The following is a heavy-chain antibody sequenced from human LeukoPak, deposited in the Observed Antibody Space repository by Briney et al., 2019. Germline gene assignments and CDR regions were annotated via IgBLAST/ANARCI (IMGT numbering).Heavy chain of an antibody. Sequence: VASVTVSCTASGYTFTSYDINWVRQATGQGLEWMGWMNPNSGNTGYAQKFQGRVTMTRNTSISTAYMELSSLRSEDTAVYYCARGWYGQLTFDPWGQGTLVTVSS. CDR2: MNPNSGNT. V-gene: IGHV1-8*01. J-gene: IGHJ5*02. CDR1: GYTFTSYD. D-gene: IGHD6-13*01. CDR3: ARGWYGQLTFDP.